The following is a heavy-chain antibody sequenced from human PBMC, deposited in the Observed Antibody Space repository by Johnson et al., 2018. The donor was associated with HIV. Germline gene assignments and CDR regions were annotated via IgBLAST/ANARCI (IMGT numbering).Heavy chain of an antibody. CDR3: AREGWELPRTGFDI. CDR1: GFTFSNYA. V-gene: IGHV3-23*04. J-gene: IGHJ3*02. D-gene: IGHD1-26*01. Sequence: VQLVESGGGLVQPGGSLRLSCAASGFTFSNYAMNWVRQAPGKGLEWVSAISGSGGSTYYIDSVKGRFTISRDSSKNTLYLQMNSLRAEDTAIYYCAREGWELPRTGFDIWGQGTMVTVSA. CDR2: ISGSGGST.